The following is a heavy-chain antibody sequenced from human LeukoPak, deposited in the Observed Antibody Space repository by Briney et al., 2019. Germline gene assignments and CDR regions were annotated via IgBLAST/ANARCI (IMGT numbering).Heavy chain of an antibody. J-gene: IGHJ4*02. CDR3: AKSLGSQDY. D-gene: IGHD6-19*01. Sequence: GGSLRLSCAASGFTFSSSWMHWVRQAPGKGLVWVSRINTDGRTTTYADSVKGRFTISRDNAKSTVYLQMNGLRPEDTALYYCAKSLGSQDYWGQGTLVTVSS. CDR1: GFTFSSSW. CDR2: INTDGRTT. V-gene: IGHV3-74*01.